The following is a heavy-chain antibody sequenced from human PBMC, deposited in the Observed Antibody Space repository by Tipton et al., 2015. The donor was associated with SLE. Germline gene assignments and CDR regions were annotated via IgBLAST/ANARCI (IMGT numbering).Heavy chain of an antibody. Sequence: TLSLTCTVSGGSISSGGYYWSWIRQHPGKGLEWIGYIYYSGSTYYNPSLKSRVTISVDTSKNQFSLKLSSVTAADTAVYYCARAGGDGDTNWFDPWGQGTLVTVSS. CDR3: ARAGGDGDTNWFDP. CDR1: GGSISSGGYY. V-gene: IGHV4-31*03. D-gene: IGHD4-17*01. J-gene: IGHJ5*02. CDR2: IYYSGST.